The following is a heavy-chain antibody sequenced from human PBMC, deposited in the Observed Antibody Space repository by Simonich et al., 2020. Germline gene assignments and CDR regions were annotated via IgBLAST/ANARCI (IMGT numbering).Heavy chain of an antibody. CDR2: INPNSGGT. CDR3: ARDPVVPAAIRNAFDI. CDR1: GYTFTGYY. V-gene: IGHV1-2*02. J-gene: IGHJ3*02. Sequence: QVQLVQSGAEVKKHGASVKVSCKASGYTFTGYYMHWVRQAPGQGLECMVWINPNSGGTNYEQKFQGRVTMTRDTSISTAYMELSRLRSDDTAVYYCARDPVVPAAIRNAFDIWGQGTMVTVSS. D-gene: IGHD2-2*01.